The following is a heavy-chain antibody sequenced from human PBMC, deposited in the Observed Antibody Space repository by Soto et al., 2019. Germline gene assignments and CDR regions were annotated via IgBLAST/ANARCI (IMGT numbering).Heavy chain of an antibody. J-gene: IGHJ1*01. Sequence: PGGSLRLSCVASGFTFSDYGMTWVRQAPGKGLEWVSVISATGATTYYADSVRGRFTISRDNSKNTLNLQMNDLRVEDTAVIYCAKGRKSTEKDIAVMLAAASSIQHWGQGTLVTVSS. V-gene: IGHV3-23*01. CDR1: GFTFSDYG. CDR2: ISATGATT. D-gene: IGHD2-15*01. CDR3: AKGRKSTEKDIAVMLAAASSIQH.